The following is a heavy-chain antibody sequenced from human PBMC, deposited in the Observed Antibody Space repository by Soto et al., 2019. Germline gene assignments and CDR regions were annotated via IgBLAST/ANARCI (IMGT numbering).Heavy chain of an antibody. CDR1: GYTFTSYG. CDR3: ARDRYCSGGSCYGGYYYYYGMDV. CDR2: ISAYNGNT. J-gene: IGHJ6*02. Sequence: ASVKVSCKASGYTFTSYGISWVRQAPGHGRAWMGWISAYNGNTNYAQKLQGRVTMTTDTSTSTAYMELRSLRSDDTAVYYCARDRYCSGGSCYGGYYYYYGMDVWGQGTTVTVSS. V-gene: IGHV1-18*01. D-gene: IGHD2-15*01.